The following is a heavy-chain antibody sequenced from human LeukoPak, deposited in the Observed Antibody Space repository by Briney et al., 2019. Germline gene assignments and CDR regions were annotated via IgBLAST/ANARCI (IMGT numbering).Heavy chain of an antibody. CDR3: VVGGSPGY. J-gene: IGHJ4*02. V-gene: IGHV3-74*01. Sequence: GGSLRLSCAASGLAFSAYEMHWVRQAPRKGLVWVSRISTDGYTTDYADFVQGRFTASRDNTKNTWSLEMNSLRAEDTAVYYCVVGGSPGYWGQGTLVTVSS. CDR1: GLAFSAYE. CDR2: ISTDGYTT. D-gene: IGHD2-15*01.